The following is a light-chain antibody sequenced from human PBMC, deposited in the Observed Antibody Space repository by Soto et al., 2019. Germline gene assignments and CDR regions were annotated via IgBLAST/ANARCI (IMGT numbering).Light chain of an antibody. CDR1: QGIRDF. CDR2: AAS. CDR3: QQFNVYPLT. J-gene: IGKJ4*01. Sequence: DIQLTQSPSFLSASVGDRVTITCRASQGIRDFLAWYQQKPGKAPKLLIYAASTLQAGVPTRFSGFASGTEFTLTISNLQPADSATYYCQQFNVYPLTFGGGTKAEIK. V-gene: IGKV1-9*01.